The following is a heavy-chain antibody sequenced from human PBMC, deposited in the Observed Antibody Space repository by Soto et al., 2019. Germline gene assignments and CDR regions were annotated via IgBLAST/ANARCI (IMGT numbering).Heavy chain of an antibody. D-gene: IGHD2-2*01. V-gene: IGHV3-33*01. CDR3: ARSGTKGPIAPYYMDV. J-gene: IGHJ6*03. CDR1: GFTFSSYS. CDR2: IWYDGSNK. Sequence: PGGSLRLSCAASGFTFSSYSMHWVRQAPGKGLEWVAVIWYDGSNKYYADSVKGRFTISRDNSKNTLYLQMNSLRAEDTAVYYCARSGTKGPIAPYYMDVWGKGTTVTVSS.